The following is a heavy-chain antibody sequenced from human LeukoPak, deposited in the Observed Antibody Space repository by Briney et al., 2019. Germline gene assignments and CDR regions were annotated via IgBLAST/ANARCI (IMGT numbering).Heavy chain of an antibody. J-gene: IGHJ4*02. CDR3: ARGPAYSWLRSGSVCFFDF. CDR1: GGSISSYY. V-gene: IGHV4-34*01. Sequence: PSETLSLTRTVSGGSISSYYWTWIRQTPGNGLEWIGETTHSGSTDYNPSLKSRVSVSVDTSKNQFSLRLTSVTAADTAVYYCARGPAYSWLRSGSVCFFDFWGQGVLVTVSS. D-gene: IGHD3-10*01. CDR2: TTHSGST.